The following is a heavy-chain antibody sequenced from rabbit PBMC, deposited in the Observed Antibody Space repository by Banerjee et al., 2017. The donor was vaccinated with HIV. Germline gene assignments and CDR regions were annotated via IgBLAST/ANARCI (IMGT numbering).Heavy chain of an antibody. V-gene: IGHV1S40*01. Sequence: QSLEESGGDLVKPGASLTLTCKASGIDFSGNYWMCWVRQAPGKGLEWIACINTISGDTVYATWAKGRFTISKASWTTVTLQLTSLTAADTATYFCARDVDSYVPFNLWGQGTLVTVS. CDR1: GIDFSGNYW. CDR2: INTISGDT. CDR3: ARDVDSYVPFNL. J-gene: IGHJ4*01. D-gene: IGHD6-1*01.